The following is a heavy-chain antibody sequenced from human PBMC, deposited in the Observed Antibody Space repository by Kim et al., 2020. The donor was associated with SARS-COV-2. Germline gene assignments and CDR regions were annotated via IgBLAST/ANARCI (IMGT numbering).Heavy chain of an antibody. CDR2: ISSSSSYI. CDR3: ARDFCSSTSCYRTPGY. D-gene: IGHD2-2*01. CDR1: GFTFSSYS. V-gene: IGHV3-21*01. J-gene: IGHJ4*02. Sequence: GGSLRLSCAASGFTFSSYSMNWVRQAPGKGLEWVSSISSSSSYIYYADSVKGRFTISRDNAKNSLYLQMNSLRAEDTAVYYCARDFCSSTSCYRTPGYWGQGTLVTVSS.